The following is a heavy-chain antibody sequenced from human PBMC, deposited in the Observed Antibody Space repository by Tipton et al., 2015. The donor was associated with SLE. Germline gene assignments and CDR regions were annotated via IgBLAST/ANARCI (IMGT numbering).Heavy chain of an antibody. CDR2: MNYRGTI. CDR1: GGSISSNY. CDR3: ARDEYRYDTTGYHLLGHFDF. D-gene: IGHD3-22*01. Sequence: TLSLTCTVSGGSISSNYWGWIRQPPGKGLEWIASMNYRGTIYYNPSLESRVAMSLDTSKTQFSLRLSSVTAADTAVYYCARDEYRYDTTGYHLLGHFDFWGQGALVTVSS. J-gene: IGHJ4*02. V-gene: IGHV4-39*07.